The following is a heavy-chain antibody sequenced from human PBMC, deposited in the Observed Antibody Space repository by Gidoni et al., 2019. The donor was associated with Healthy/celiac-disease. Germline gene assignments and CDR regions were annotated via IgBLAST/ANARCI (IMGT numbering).Heavy chain of an antibody. CDR1: GGAFSSYA. D-gene: IGHD3-10*01. Sequence: QVQRVQPGAEGKKPGARGKGTCKASGGAFSSYAISWVRRAPGKGLEWMGGIIPIFGTANYAQKFQGRVTITADKSTSTAYMELSSLRSEDTAVYYCARTGLLWFGEIDYWGQGTLVTVSS. V-gene: IGHV1-69*06. CDR2: IIPIFGTA. CDR3: ARTGLLWFGEIDY. J-gene: IGHJ4*02.